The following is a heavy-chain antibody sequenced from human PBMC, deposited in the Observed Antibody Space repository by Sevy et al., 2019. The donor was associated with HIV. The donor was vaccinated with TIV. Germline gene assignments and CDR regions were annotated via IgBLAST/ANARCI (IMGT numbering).Heavy chain of an antibody. CDR2: ITSSGSTM. J-gene: IGHJ3*02. Sequence: GGSLRLSCAASGFTFSSHEMNWVRQAPGKGLEWVSYITSSGSTMYYADSVKGRFTISRDNAKNSLYLQMNSLRAEDTAIYYCVRVFYGGNRDDAFDIWGQGTMVTVS. D-gene: IGHD4-17*01. V-gene: IGHV3-48*03. CDR3: VRVFYGGNRDDAFDI. CDR1: GFTFSSHE.